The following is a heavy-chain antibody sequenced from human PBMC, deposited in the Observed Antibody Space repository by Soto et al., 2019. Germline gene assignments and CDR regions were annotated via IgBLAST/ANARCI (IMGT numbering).Heavy chain of an antibody. CDR1: GRSLSCYH. J-gene: IGHJ3*02. CDR3: ARDRFDYGVLTCYYSREETAFDI. D-gene: IGHD3-9*01. V-gene: IGHV4-59*01. CDR2: IYYGGST. Sequence: SKTVSLTCTCLGRSLSCYHWSWTRQPPGKGLEWIGYIYYGGSTNYNPALKSRVTITVDTAKNQCSLKLSPVTAADTAVDYYARDRFDYGVLTCYYSREETAFDIWGQGTMVTVSS.